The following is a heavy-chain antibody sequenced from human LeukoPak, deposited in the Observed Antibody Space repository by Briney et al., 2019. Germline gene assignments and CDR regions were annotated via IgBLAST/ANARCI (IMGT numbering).Heavy chain of an antibody. J-gene: IGHJ5*02. CDR1: GYTFTGYY. CDR3: ARYVEQDGYKRHQGWGTNWFDP. CDR2: INPNSGGT. Sequence: ASVKVSRKASGYTFTGYYMHWVRQAPGQGLEWMGWINPNSGGTNYAQKFQGRVTMTRDTSISTAYMELSRLRSDDTAVYYCARYVEQDGYKRHQGWGTNWFDPWGQGTLVTVSS. V-gene: IGHV1-2*02. D-gene: IGHD3-16*01.